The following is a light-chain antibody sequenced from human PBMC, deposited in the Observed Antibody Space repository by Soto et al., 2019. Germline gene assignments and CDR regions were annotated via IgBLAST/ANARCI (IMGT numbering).Light chain of an antibody. J-gene: IGKJ2*01. CDR3: QQYGNSMYT. CDR1: QTVERSY. CDR2: GVS. Sequence: EIVLTQSPGTLSLSPGERATLSCRASQTVERSYLAWYQQKPGQAPRLLIYGVSIRAADVPDRFSGSGSGTEFTLSISGLETADFAVYYCQQYGNSMYTFGQGTKLEIK. V-gene: IGKV3-20*01.